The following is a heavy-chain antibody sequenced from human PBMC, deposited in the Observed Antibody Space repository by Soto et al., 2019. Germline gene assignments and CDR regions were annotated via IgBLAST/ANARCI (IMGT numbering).Heavy chain of an antibody. D-gene: IGHD3-22*01. V-gene: IGHV5-51*01. CDR1: GYSFTSYW. CDR3: ARATAPYYYDRSAWSFDP. J-gene: IGHJ5*02. CDR2: IYPGDSDT. Sequence: PGESLKISFKGSGYSFTSYWICWVRQMPVKGLEWMGIIYPGDSDTRYSPSFQGQVTISHDKSISPAYLQWSSLKGSDTAMYYCARATAPYYYDRSAWSFDPWGQGTLVTVSS.